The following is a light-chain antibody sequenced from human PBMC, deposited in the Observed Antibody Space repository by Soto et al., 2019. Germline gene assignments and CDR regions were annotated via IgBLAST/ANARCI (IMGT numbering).Light chain of an antibody. J-gene: IGLJ1*01. CDR2: NVY. Sequence: ALTQPSSVSGSPGQSITISCTGTNSDVGSYNYVSWHQQHPGKAPKLMIYNVYDRPSGISNRFSCSKSGNTASLTISGLQGEDEADYYCSSYTISRTYVFGTGTKVTV. CDR3: SSYTISRTYV. V-gene: IGLV2-14*03. CDR1: NSDVGSYNY.